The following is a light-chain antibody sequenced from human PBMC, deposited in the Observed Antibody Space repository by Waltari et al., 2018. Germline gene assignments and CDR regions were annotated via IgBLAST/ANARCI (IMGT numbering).Light chain of an antibody. CDR3: QMYVRLPVT. Sequence: DIVLTQSPGTLALSPGERATLSCRASQSVGRALAWYQQKPGQAPRLLIYDAFSRATGISDKFSGSGSGTDFTLTISRVEPEDFAVYFCQMYVRLPVTFGQGTKVEVK. V-gene: IGKV3-20*01. J-gene: IGKJ1*01. CDR2: DAF. CDR1: QSVGRA.